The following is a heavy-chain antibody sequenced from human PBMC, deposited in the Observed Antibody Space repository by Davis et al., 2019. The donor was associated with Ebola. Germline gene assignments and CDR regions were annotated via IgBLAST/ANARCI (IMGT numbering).Heavy chain of an antibody. CDR1: GFIFSSYS. J-gene: IGHJ4*02. Sequence: GESLKISCAASGFIFSSYSMNWVRQAPGKGLEWVSSISSSSSYIYYADSVKGRFTISRDNAKNSLYLQMNSLRAEDTAVYYCARARAYCGGDCYPEYFDYWGQGTLVTVSS. V-gene: IGHV3-21*01. CDR2: ISSSSSYI. D-gene: IGHD2-21*02. CDR3: ARARAYCGGDCYPEYFDY.